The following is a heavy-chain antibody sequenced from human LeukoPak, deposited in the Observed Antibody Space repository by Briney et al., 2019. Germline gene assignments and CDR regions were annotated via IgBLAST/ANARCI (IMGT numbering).Heavy chain of an antibody. D-gene: IGHD6-19*01. J-gene: IGHJ3*02. CDR1: GGSISSGDYY. V-gene: IGHV4-30-4*08. CDR3: AREAVAGTRDAFDI. Sequence: SETLSLTCTVSGGSISSGDYYWSWIRQPPGKGLEWIGYIYYSGSTYYNPSLKSRVTISVDTSKNQFSLKLSSVTAADTAVYYCAREAVAGTRDAFDIWGQGTMVTVSS. CDR2: IYYSGST.